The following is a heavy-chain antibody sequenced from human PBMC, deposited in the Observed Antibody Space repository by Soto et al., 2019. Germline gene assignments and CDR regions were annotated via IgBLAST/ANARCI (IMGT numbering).Heavy chain of an antibody. Sequence: QVQLVQSGAEVKKSGASVKVSCKASGYTFTSHDINWVRQATGQGLEWMGWMNPNSGNTGYAQKFQGRVTMTRTTSISTAYIELSSLRSADTAVYYCARWDYGVYARFDYWGQGTLVTVSS. CDR1: GYTFTSHD. CDR2: MNPNSGNT. D-gene: IGHD4-17*01. CDR3: ARWDYGVYARFDY. J-gene: IGHJ4*02. V-gene: IGHV1-8*01.